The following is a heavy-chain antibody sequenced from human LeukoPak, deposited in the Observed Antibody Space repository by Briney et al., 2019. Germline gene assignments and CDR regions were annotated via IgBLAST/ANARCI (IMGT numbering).Heavy chain of an antibody. CDR2: IKEDGSEE. CDR3: ARDWLAGNPYHAFDL. CDR1: GFTFSSYW. V-gene: IGHV3-7*03. Sequence: GGSLRLSCAASGFTFSSYWMSWVRQAPGKGLECVANIKEDGSEEYYVDYVKGRFSISRDNAKNSLYLRMNSLRAEGTAVYYCARDWLAGNPYHAFDLWGKGTMVTVSS. J-gene: IGHJ3*01. D-gene: IGHD3-22*01.